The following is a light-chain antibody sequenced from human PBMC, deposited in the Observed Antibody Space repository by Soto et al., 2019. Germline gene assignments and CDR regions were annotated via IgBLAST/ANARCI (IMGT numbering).Light chain of an antibody. Sequence: QTVVTQEPSLTVSPGGTVTLTCASSTGAVTSGYYPNWFQQKPGQAPGALIYSTSNKHSWTPARFSGSLLGGKAALTLSGVQPEDEAEYYCLLYYGGAQLWVFGGGTKLTVL. V-gene: IGLV7-43*01. CDR1: TGAVTSGYY. CDR3: LLYYGGAQLWV. J-gene: IGLJ3*02. CDR2: STS.